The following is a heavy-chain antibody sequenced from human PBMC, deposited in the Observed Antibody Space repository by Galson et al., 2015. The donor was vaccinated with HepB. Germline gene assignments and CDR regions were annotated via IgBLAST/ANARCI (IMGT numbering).Heavy chain of an antibody. D-gene: IGHD2-2*01. CDR2: IYYSGST. CDR3: ARQFCSSTSCYVGVTNGGFNLYNWFDP. CDR1: GGSISSSSYY. Sequence: TLSLTCTVSGGSISSSSYYWGWIRQPPGKGLEWIGSIYYSGSTYYNPSLKSRVTISVDTSKNQFSLKLSSVTAADTAVYYCARQFCSSTSCYVGVTNGGFNLYNWFDPWGQGTLVTVSS. J-gene: IGHJ5*02. V-gene: IGHV4-39*01.